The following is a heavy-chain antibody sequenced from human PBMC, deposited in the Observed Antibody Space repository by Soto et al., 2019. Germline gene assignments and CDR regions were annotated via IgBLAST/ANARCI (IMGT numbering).Heavy chain of an antibody. D-gene: IGHD2-2*01. CDR2: IYSSGRT. J-gene: IGHJ3*01. V-gene: IGHV4-4*07. Sequence: QVQLQESGPGLVKPSETLSLICIVSGGSINTYNWNWIRQPAGEGLEWIGRIYSSGRTNYNPSLKSRVTMSVDTSKNQVSLKMSSVTAADTAVYYCARERTYQVSGDDALVVWGQGTMLTVSS. CDR1: GGSINTYN. CDR3: ARERTYQVSGDDALVV.